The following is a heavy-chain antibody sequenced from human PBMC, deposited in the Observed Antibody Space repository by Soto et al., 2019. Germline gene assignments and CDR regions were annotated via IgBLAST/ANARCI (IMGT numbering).Heavy chain of an antibody. CDR1: RLSLSAYY. J-gene: IGHJ6*01. Sequence: GGTMRLSCAVGRLSLSAYYMSWKRKAPGKGLEWVSYISSRGSTIYYADSVKGRFTIARDDAKTSLYLQMNSLRAEDTAVYYCAGEKLDVKDVSRQGTTVTVSS. D-gene: IGHD6-6*01. CDR2: ISSRGSTI. CDR3: AGEKLDVKDV. V-gene: IGHV3-11*01.